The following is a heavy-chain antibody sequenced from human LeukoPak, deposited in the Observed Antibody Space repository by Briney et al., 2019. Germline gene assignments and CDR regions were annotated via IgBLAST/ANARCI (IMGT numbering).Heavy chain of an antibody. Sequence: SETLSLTCTVSGGSVSSGSYYWSWIRQPPGKGLEWIGYIHYSGSTNYNPSLKSRVTISVDTSKNQFSLKLSSVTAADTAVYYCARDCSGGSCYGAFDIWGQGTMVTVSS. D-gene: IGHD2-15*01. J-gene: IGHJ3*02. CDR3: ARDCSGGSCYGAFDI. V-gene: IGHV4-61*01. CDR2: IHYSGST. CDR1: GGSVSSGSYY.